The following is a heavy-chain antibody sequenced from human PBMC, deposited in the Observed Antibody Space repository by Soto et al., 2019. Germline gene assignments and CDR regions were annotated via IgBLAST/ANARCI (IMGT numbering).Heavy chain of an antibody. CDR3: ARGFYDFWSGYCFDY. V-gene: IGHV4-34*01. CDR1: GGSFSGYY. CDR2: INHSGST. D-gene: IGHD3-3*01. Sequence: SETLSLTCAVYGGSFSGYYWSWIRQPPGKGLEWIGEINHSGSTNYNPSPKSRVTISVDTSKNQFSLKLSSVTAADTAVYYCARGFYDFWSGYCFDYWGQGTLVTVSS. J-gene: IGHJ4*02.